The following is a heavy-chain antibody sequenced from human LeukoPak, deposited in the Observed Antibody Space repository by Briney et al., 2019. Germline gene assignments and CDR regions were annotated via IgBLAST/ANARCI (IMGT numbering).Heavy chain of an antibody. CDR1: GGSISSYY. J-gene: IGHJ4*02. V-gene: IGHV4-4*07. Sequence: PSETLSLTCTVSGGSISSYYWSWIRQPAGKGLEWIGRIYTSGSTDYNPSLKSQVTMSVDTSKNQFSLKLSSVTAADTAVYYCARGRAVYYDILTGYGGMIDYWGQGTLVTVSS. D-gene: IGHD3-9*01. CDR3: ARGRAVYYDILTGYGGMIDY. CDR2: IYTSGST.